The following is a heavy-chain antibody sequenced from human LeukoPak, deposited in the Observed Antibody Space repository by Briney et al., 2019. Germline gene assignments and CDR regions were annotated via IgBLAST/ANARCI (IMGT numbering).Heavy chain of an antibody. CDR1: GFTFSSYA. V-gene: IGHV3-23*01. CDR3: AKAMYYYDSSGYYYFDY. D-gene: IGHD3-22*01. J-gene: IGHJ4*02. CDR2: IRGSGGST. Sequence: GGSLRLSCAASGFTFSSYAMSWVRQAPGKGLEWVSAIRGSGGSTYYADSVKGRFTISRDNSKNTLYLQMNSLRAEDTAVYYCAKAMYYYDSSGYYYFDYWGQGTLVTVSS.